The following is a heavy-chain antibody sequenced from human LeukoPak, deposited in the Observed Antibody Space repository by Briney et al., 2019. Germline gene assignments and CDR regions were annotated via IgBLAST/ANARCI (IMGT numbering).Heavy chain of an antibody. V-gene: IGHV3-30*18. CDR2: ISYDGSNK. J-gene: IGHJ4*02. CDR1: GFTFSSYG. Sequence: PGGSPRLSCAASGFTFSSYGMHWVRQAPGKGLEWVAVISYDGSNKYYADFVKGRFTISRDNSKNTLYLQMNSLRAEDTAVYYCAKSGYSSGRALDYWGQGTLVTVSS. D-gene: IGHD6-19*01. CDR3: AKSGYSSGRALDY.